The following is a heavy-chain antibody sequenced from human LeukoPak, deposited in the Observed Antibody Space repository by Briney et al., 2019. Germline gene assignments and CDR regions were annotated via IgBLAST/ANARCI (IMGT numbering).Heavy chain of an antibody. J-gene: IGHJ6*03. CDR2: IYYSGST. D-gene: IGHD6-19*01. CDR3: ASGYSSGIGSYYYYYMDV. CDR1: GGSISSYY. Sequence: SETLSLTCTVSGGSISSYYWSWIRQPPGKGLEWIGYIYYSGSTNYNPSLKSRVTISVDTSKNQFSLKLSSVTAADTAVYYCASGYSSGIGSYYYYYMDVWGKGTTVTVSS. V-gene: IGHV4-59*12.